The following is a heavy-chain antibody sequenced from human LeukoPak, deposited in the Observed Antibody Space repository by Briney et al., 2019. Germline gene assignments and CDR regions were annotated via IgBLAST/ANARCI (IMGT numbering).Heavy chain of an antibody. Sequence: SQTLSLTCTVSGGSISSGDYYWSWIRQPPGKGLEWIGYMYYSGSTYYNPSLKSRVTISVDTSKNQFSLKLSSVTAADTAVYYCARGGDYLHYYGMDVWGQGTTVTVSS. D-gene: IGHD4-17*01. J-gene: IGHJ6*02. CDR2: MYYSGST. V-gene: IGHV4-30-4*01. CDR1: GGSISSGDYY. CDR3: ARGGDYLHYYGMDV.